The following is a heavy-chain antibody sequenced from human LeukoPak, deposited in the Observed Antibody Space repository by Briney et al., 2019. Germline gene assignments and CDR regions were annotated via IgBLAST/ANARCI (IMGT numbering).Heavy chain of an antibody. Sequence: GGSLRLSCAASGFTSSSYSMNWVRQAPGKGLEWVSYISSSSSTIYYADSVKGRFTISRDNAKNSLYLQMNSLRDEDTAVYYCARGMSYFGLGTYYNAFDYWGQGTLVTVSS. D-gene: IGHD3-10*01. CDR1: GFTSSSYS. CDR3: ARGMSYFGLGTYYNAFDY. J-gene: IGHJ4*02. V-gene: IGHV3-48*02. CDR2: ISSSSSTI.